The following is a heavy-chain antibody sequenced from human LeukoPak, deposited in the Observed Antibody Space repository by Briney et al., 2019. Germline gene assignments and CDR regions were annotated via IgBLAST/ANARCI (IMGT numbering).Heavy chain of an antibody. CDR3: ARHPGILTGYFHFDY. Sequence: SETLSLTCTVSGGSISSYYWGWIRQPPGKGLEWIGSIYYSGSTYYNPSLKSRVTISVDTSKNQFSLKLSSVTAADTAVYYCARHPGILTGYFHFDYWGQGTLVTVSS. V-gene: IGHV4-39*01. D-gene: IGHD3-9*01. CDR2: IYYSGST. J-gene: IGHJ4*02. CDR1: GGSISSYY.